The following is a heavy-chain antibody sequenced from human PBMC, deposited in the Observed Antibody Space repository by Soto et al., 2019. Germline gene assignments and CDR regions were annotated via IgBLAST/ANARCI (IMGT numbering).Heavy chain of an antibody. D-gene: IGHD2-21*02. J-gene: IGHJ4*02. CDR1: GFTVSSNY. V-gene: IGHV3-53*01. CDR2: IYVGSGGT. Sequence: PGGSLRLSCAVSGFTVSSNYMSWVRQAPGKGLEWVSVIYVGSGGTYYADSVKGRFTISRDNSKNTLYLQMNSLRAEDTAVYYCASSDSYYFDYWGQGTLVTVSS. CDR3: ASSDSYYFDY.